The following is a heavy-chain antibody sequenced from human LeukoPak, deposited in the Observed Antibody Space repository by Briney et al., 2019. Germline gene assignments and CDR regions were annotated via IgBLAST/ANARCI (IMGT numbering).Heavy chain of an antibody. V-gene: IGHV4-59*12. Sequence: SETLSLTCTVSGGSINTYYWSWIRQPPGKGLEWIGYIYYSGSTNYNPSLKSRVTISVDTSKNQFSLKMNSVTAADTAVYYCARGQWFRAFWSRGTPVTVSS. CDR3: ARGQWFRAF. CDR2: IYYSGST. J-gene: IGHJ4*02. CDR1: GGSINTYY. D-gene: IGHD3-10*01.